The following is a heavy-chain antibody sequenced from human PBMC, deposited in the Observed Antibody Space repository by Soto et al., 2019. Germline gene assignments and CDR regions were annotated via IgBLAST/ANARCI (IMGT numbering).Heavy chain of an antibody. Sequence: GGSLRLSCAASGFTFRSYWMQWVRQAPGKGLVWVSWINSDGSSTSYADSVKGRFTISRDNAKNTLYLQMSSLRAEDTAVYYCASGGSSLNFDSWGQGTLLTVSS. V-gene: IGHV3-74*01. CDR1: GFTFRSYW. CDR2: INSDGSST. D-gene: IGHD6-6*01. CDR3: ASGGSSLNFDS. J-gene: IGHJ4*02.